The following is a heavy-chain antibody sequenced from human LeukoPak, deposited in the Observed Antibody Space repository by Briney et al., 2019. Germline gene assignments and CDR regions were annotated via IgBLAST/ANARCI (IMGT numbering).Heavy chain of an antibody. V-gene: IGHV1-18*01. CDR3: ARDRVLHSMAQDAFDI. CDR2: ISAYNGNT. J-gene: IGHJ3*02. Sequence: GASVKVSCKASGGTFSSYAISWVRQAPGQGLEWMGWISAYNGNTNYAQKLQGRVTMTTDTSTSTAYMELRSLRSDDTAVYYCARDRVLHSMAQDAFDIWGQGTVVTVSS. CDR1: GGTFSSYA. D-gene: IGHD2/OR15-2a*01.